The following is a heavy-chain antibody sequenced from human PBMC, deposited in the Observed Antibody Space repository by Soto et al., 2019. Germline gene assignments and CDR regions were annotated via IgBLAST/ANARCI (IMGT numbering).Heavy chain of an antibody. CDR1: GGSDVFNNYP. CDR2: IITMFNTA. Sequence: QVQLVQSGAEIKKPASSVKVSCKASGGSDVFNNYPVSWVRQAPGQGLEWMGAIITMFNTADYAQSFLGLVTITADEFTRTVYMELTSLTSDDPAVYYCARHSPTAVSGAGWFDTWGQGTLVTVSS. CDR3: ARHSPTAVSGAGWFDT. J-gene: IGHJ5*02. V-gene: IGHV1-69*01. D-gene: IGHD6-19*01.